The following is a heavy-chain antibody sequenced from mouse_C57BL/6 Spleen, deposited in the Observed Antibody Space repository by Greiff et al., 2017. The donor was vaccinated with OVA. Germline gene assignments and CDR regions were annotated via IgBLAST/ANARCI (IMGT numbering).Heavy chain of an antibody. CDR3: ARWGLIDY. CDR2: IDPSDSYT. Sequence: VQLQQSGAELVKPGASVKLSCKASGYTFTSYWMQWVKQRPGQGLEWIGEIDPSDSYTNYNQKFKGKATLTVDTSSSTAYMQLSSLTSEDSAVYYCARWGLIDYWGQGTTLTVSS. J-gene: IGHJ2*01. CDR1: GYTFTSYW. V-gene: IGHV1-50*01.